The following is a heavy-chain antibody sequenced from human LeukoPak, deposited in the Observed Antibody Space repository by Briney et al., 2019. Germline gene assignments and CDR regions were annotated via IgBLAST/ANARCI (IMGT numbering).Heavy chain of an antibody. CDR2: IYHSGST. D-gene: IGHD1-1*01. V-gene: IGHV4-38-2*02. J-gene: IGHJ4*02. CDR3: ARNVRFFDS. CDR1: GYSISSGYY. Sequence: SETLSLTCTVSGYSISSGYYWGWIRQPPGKGLEWIGSIYHSGSTYYNPSLKSRVTISVDTSKNQFSLTLTSVTAADTAVYYCARNVRFFDSWGQGTRVTVSS.